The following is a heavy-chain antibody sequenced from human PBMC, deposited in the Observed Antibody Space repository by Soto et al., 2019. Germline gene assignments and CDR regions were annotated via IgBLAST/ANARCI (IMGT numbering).Heavy chain of an antibody. CDR3: ASGPWGATVQAFDY. Sequence: QIQLVQSGAEVKKPGSSVKVSCKSSGGTFSSYAISGVRQAPGQGLEWMGGIIPIFGTANYAQKFQGRVTITADESNSTASMELSSLRSEDTAVYYCASGPWGATVQAFDYWGQGTLVTVSS. CDR2: IIPIFGTA. V-gene: IGHV1-69*12. D-gene: IGHD1-26*01. J-gene: IGHJ4*02. CDR1: GGTFSSYA.